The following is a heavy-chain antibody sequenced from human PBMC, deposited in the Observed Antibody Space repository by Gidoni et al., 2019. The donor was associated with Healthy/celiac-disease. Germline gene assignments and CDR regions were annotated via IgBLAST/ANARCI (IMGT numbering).Heavy chain of an antibody. CDR2: INPSGGST. D-gene: IGHD3-22*01. CDR1: GYTFTSYY. V-gene: IGHV1-46*01. CDR3: ARVSRITMIVVVGDDAFDI. Sequence: QLQPVQSGAEVKKPGASVKVSCKASGYTFTSYYMHWVRQAPGQGLEWMGIINPSGGSTSYAQKFQGRVTMTRDTSTSTVYMELSSLRSEDTAVYYCARVSRITMIVVVGDDAFDIWGQGTMVTVSS. J-gene: IGHJ3*02.